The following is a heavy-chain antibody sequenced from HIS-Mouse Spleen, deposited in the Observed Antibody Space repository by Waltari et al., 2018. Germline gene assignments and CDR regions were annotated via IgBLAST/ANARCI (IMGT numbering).Heavy chain of an antibody. J-gene: IGHJ4*02. CDR3: ARGPPPGTPLDY. Sequence: QVQLVQSGAEVKKPGASVKVSCKASGSSFPSYDINWVRQATGQGLEWMGWMNPNSGNTGYAQKFQGRVTMTRNTSISTAYMELSSLRSEDTAVYYCARGPPPGTPLDYWGQGTLVTVSS. CDR1: GSSFPSYD. V-gene: IGHV1-8*01. CDR2: MNPNSGNT. D-gene: IGHD1-1*01.